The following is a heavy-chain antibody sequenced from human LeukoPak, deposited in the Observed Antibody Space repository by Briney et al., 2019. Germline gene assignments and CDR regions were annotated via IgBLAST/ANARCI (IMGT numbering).Heavy chain of an antibody. CDR2: IYYSGST. CDR3: ARGGADTAMVAPDDAFDI. J-gene: IGHJ3*02. CDR1: GGSISSYY. V-gene: IGHV4-59*12. D-gene: IGHD5-18*01. Sequence: SETLSLTCTVSGGSISSYYWSWIRQPPGKGLEWIGCIYYSGSTNYNPSLKSRVTISVDTSKNQFSLKLSSVTAADTAVYYCARGGADTAMVAPDDAFDIWGQGTMVTVSS.